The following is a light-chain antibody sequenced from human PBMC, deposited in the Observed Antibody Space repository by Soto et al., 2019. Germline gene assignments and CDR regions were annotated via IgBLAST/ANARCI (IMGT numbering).Light chain of an antibody. CDR3: QQRNDWRRGT. CDR1: QSVGRY. CDR2: DAS. V-gene: IGKV3-11*01. Sequence: DIVLTQSPATLSLSPGERSTLSGSSSQSVGRYLAWYQQKPGQAPSLLIYDASNRATGVPARFSGGGSGTDFTLTISSLEPEDFAVYYCQQRNDWRRGTFGQGTRLEIK. J-gene: IGKJ5*01.